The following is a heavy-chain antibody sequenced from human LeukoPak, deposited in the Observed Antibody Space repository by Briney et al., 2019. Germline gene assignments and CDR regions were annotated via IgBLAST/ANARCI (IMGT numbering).Heavy chain of an antibody. V-gene: IGHV3-48*03. CDR1: GFTFSSYE. CDR3: ARADKPSGWNYYFDY. CDR2: ISSSGSTI. J-gene: IGHJ4*02. Sequence: GGSLRLSCAASGFTFSSYEMNWVRQAPGKGLEWVSYISSSGSTIYYADSVKGRFTISRDNAKNSLYLQMNSLRAEDTAVYYCARADKPSGWNYYFDYWGQGTLVTVSS. D-gene: IGHD6-19*01.